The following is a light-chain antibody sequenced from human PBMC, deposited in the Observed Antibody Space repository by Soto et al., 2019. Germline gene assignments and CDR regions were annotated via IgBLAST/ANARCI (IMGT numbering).Light chain of an antibody. CDR1: QSVTNNY. CDR2: GAS. J-gene: IGKJ4*01. Sequence: EIVLTQSPGTLSLSPGERATLSCRASQSVTNNYLAWFQQKPGQAPRLLMYGASSRATGIPDRFSGSGSGTDFTLTISSLQSDDFAIYYCQQYKSWPPLTFGGGTKVE. CDR3: QQYKSWPPLT. V-gene: IGKV3-20*01.